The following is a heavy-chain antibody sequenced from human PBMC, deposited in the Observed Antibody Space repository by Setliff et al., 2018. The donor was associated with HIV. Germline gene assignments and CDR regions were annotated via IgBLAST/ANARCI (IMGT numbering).Heavy chain of an antibody. Sequence: GSLRLSCVASGFTFGDYYMGWFRQAPGKGLEWVSSISSSGSYIYYADSVKGRFTISRDNAKNSLYLQMNSLRAEDTAVYYCARLLHNAYWGQGTLVTVSS. CDR3: ARLLHNAY. D-gene: IGHD2-21*01. V-gene: IGHV3-11*04. CDR1: GFTFGDYY. J-gene: IGHJ4*02. CDR2: ISSSGSYI.